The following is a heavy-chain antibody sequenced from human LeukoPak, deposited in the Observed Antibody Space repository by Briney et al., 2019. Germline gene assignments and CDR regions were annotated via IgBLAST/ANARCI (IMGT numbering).Heavy chain of an antibody. V-gene: IGHV5-51*01. Sequence: GESLKISYKGSGFSFNIYWIAWVRQMPGKGLEWMGIIYPGDSDTRYSPSFEGHVTISADKSISTAYLQWNSLKASDTAIYYCARSRAYGDYEDFWGRGTLVTVSS. CDR3: ARSRAYGDYEDF. D-gene: IGHD4-17*01. J-gene: IGHJ4*02. CDR1: GFSFNIYW. CDR2: IYPGDSDT.